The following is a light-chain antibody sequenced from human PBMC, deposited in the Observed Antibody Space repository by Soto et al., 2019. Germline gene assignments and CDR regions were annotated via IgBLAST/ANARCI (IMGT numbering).Light chain of an antibody. CDR2: LNSDGSH. J-gene: IGLJ3*02. V-gene: IGLV4-69*01. Sequence: QLVLTQSPSASASLGASVKLTCTLSSGHSSYAIEWHQQQPEKGPRYLMKLNSDGSHSKGDGIPDRFSGSSSGAERYLTISSLQSEDEADYYCQTWGTGEVFGGGTKLTVL. CDR1: SGHSSYA. CDR3: QTWGTGEV.